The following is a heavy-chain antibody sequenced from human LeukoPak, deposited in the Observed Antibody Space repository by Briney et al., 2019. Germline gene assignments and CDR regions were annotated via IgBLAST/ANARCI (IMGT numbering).Heavy chain of an antibody. CDR1: GGSISSYY. CDR2: IYTSGST. CDR3: ARLSRGYSYGLVDGMDV. V-gene: IGHV4-4*07. D-gene: IGHD5-18*01. J-gene: IGHJ6*02. Sequence: KPSETLSLTCTVSGGSISSYYWSWIRQPAGKGLGWIGRIYTSGSTNYNPSLKSRVTISVDTSKNQFSLKLSSVTAADTAVYYCARLSRGYSYGLVDGMDVWGQGTTVTVSS.